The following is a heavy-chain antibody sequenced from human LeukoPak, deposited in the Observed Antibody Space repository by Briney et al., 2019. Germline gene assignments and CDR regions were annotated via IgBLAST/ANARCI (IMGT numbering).Heavy chain of an antibody. D-gene: IGHD3-16*01. CDR2: IFSSGNT. Sequence: SETLSLTCTVSGGSINSYYWSWIRQPAGKGLEWIGRIFSSGNTIYNPSLQSRVTMSVVTSKNQFSLRPNSVTAADTAVYYCARSPHRLIGHWFDPWGQGTLVTVSS. CDR1: GGSINSYY. J-gene: IGHJ5*02. V-gene: IGHV4-4*07. CDR3: ARSPHRLIGHWFDP.